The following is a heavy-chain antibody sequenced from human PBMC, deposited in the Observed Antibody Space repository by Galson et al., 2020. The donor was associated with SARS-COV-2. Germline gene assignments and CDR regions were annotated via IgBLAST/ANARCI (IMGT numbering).Heavy chain of an antibody. CDR3: ARDRWFIGSHGAAQLFDY. D-gene: IGHD6-6*01. J-gene: IGHJ4*02. Sequence: GESLKISCKASGYTFTSYGISWVRQAPGQGLEWMGWISAYNGNTNYAQKLQGRVTMTTDTSTSTAYMELRSLRSDDTAVYYCARDRWFIGSHGAAQLFDYWGQGTLVTVSS. V-gene: IGHV1-18*01. CDR2: ISAYNGNT. CDR1: GYTFTSYG.